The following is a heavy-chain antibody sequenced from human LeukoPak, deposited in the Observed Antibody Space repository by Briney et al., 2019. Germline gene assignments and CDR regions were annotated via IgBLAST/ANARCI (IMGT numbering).Heavy chain of an antibody. D-gene: IGHD6-13*01. CDR2: TYYRSKWYN. V-gene: IGHV6-1*01. Sequence: SHTLSLTCALSGDRVTSNSAVWNWIRQSPSRGLEWLVRTYYRSKWYNYYAISLKSRITINPDTSKNQFSLQMHSVTPEDTAMSYCTRGGAAAGFDYWGQGTLVTVSS. J-gene: IGHJ4*02. CDR1: GDRVTSNSAV. CDR3: TRGGAAAGFDY.